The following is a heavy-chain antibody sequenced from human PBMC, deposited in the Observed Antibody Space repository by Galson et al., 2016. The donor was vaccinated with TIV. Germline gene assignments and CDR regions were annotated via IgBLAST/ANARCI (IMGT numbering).Heavy chain of an antibody. V-gene: IGHV1-46*01. J-gene: IGHJ4*02. D-gene: IGHD1-26*01. CDR1: GYTFTTYH. CDR3: ARDRGAGTFAH. CDR2: INTTGGAV. Sequence: SVKVSCKASGYTFTTYHIHWMRQAPGQGLEWIGIINTTGGAVSYAQTFQGRVTMTRDRSTSTVYLALNSLRSDDAATYYCARDRGAGTFAHWGQGTLIAVSS.